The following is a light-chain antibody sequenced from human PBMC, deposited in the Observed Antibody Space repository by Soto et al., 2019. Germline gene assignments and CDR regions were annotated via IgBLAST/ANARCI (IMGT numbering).Light chain of an antibody. CDR2: SNN. CDR1: SSNIGSNT. CDR3: AAWDDSLNALV. Sequence: QSALTQPPSASGTPGQRVTISCSGSSSNIGSNTVSWYQQVPGTAPKLLIYSNNQRPSGVPDRFSGSKSGTPASLATSGLQSEDEADYYCAAWDDSLNALVFGTGTKVTVL. V-gene: IGLV1-44*01. J-gene: IGLJ1*01.